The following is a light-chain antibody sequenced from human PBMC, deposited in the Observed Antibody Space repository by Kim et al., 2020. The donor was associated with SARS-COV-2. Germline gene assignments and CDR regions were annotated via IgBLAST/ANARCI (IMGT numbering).Light chain of an antibody. CDR3: QAWDSSTAYV. CDR2: QDS. CDR1: KLGDKY. Sequence: VSPGLTASITCTGDKLGDKYACWYQQKPGQSPVLVIYQDSKRPSGIPERFSGSNSGNTATLTICGTQAMDEADYYCQAWDSSTAYVFGGWTQLTVL. V-gene: IGLV3-1*01. J-gene: IGLJ2*01.